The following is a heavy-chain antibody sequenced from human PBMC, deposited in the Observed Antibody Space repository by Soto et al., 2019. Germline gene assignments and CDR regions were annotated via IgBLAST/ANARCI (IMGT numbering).Heavy chain of an antibody. CDR1: GYTFTSYY. Sequence: GASVKVSCKASGYTFTSYYMHRVRQAPGQGLEWMGIINPSGGSKSYAQKFQGRVTMTRDTSTSTVYMELSSLRSEDTAVYYCARAGYCSGSSCLGAFDIWGQGTMVTVSS. D-gene: IGHD2-15*01. V-gene: IGHV1-46*03. CDR3: ARAGYCSGSSCLGAFDI. J-gene: IGHJ3*02. CDR2: INPSGGSK.